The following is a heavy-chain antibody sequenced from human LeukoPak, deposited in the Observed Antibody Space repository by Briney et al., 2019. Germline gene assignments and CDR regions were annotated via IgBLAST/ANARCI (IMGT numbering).Heavy chain of an antibody. CDR1: GGTFSSYA. D-gene: IGHD2-2*01. V-gene: IGHV1-69*05. CDR2: IIPIFGTA. CDR3: ARGLVVVVPAAIPGGWFDP. J-gene: IGHJ5*02. Sequence: VASVKVSCKASGGTFSSYAISWVRQAPGQGLEWMGGIIPIFGTANYAQKFQGRVTITTDEPTSTAYMELSSLRSEDTAVYYCARGLVVVVPAAIPGGWFDPWGQGTLVTVSS.